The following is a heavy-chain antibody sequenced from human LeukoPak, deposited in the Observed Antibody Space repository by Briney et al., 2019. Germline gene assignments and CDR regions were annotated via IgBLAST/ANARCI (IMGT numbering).Heavy chain of an antibody. CDR3: ARGLGYSYGYGIDY. D-gene: IGHD5-18*01. J-gene: IGHJ4*02. Sequence: GGSLRLSCAASGFIFSSYAMHWVRQAPGKGPEWVAIIWYDGSNKYYAESVEGRFTISRDNSKNTLYLQMNSLRAEDTAVYSCARGLGYSYGYGIDYWGQGTLVIASS. V-gene: IGHV3-33*01. CDR1: GFIFSSYA. CDR2: IWYDGSNK.